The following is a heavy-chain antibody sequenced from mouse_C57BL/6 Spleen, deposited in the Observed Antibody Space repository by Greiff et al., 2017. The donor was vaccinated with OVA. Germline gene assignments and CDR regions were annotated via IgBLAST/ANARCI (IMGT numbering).Heavy chain of an antibody. D-gene: IGHD1-1*01. CDR3: AREDTTVEPFAY. CDR1: GYTFTSYW. V-gene: IGHV1-59*01. CDR2: IDPYDSYS. J-gene: IGHJ3*01. Sequence: QVQLQQPGAELVRPGPSVKLSCKASGYTFTSYWMHWVKQRPGQGLEWIGVIDPYDSYSNYNQKFKGKATLTVDTSSSPADMQLSSLTSEYSEVYYCAREDTTVEPFAYWGQGTLVTVSA.